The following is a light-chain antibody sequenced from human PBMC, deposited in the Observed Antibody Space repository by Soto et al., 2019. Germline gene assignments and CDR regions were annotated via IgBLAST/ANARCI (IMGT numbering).Light chain of an antibody. J-gene: IGLJ2*01. Sequence: QSALTQPASVSGSPGQSITISCTGTSSDVGRFNFVSWYQQHPGKAPTLMIYDVSHRPSGVSNRFSGSKSGNPASLSISGLQAEDEADYYCASYISSTTLDVVFGGGTKLTVL. CDR3: ASYISSTTLDVV. V-gene: IGLV2-14*03. CDR2: DVS. CDR1: SSDVGRFNF.